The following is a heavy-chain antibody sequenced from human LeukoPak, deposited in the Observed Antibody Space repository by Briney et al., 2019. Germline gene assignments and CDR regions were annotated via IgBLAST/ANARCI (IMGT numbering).Heavy chain of an antibody. CDR3: ARLDYSGFSIGYYFDY. J-gene: IGHJ4*02. V-gene: IGHV4-59*08. CDR2: IYYSGST. Sequence: PSETLSLTCTVSGGSISGYSWSWIRQPPGKGLEWIGYIYYSGSTTYNPSLKSRVTISGDTSKNQFSLRLSSVTAADTAVYYCARLDYSGFSIGYYFDYWGQGTLVTVSS. D-gene: IGHD2-21*01. CDR1: GGSISGYS.